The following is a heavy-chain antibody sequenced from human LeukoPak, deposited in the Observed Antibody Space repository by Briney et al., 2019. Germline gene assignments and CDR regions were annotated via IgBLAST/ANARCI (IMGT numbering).Heavy chain of an antibody. J-gene: IGHJ4*02. CDR2: FYPEDGET. Sequence: ASVKVSCKVSGYTLTELSMHWVRQAPGKGLEWMGGFYPEDGETIYAQKFQGRVTMTEDTSTDTAYMELSSLRSEDTAVYYCATARRYYDYVWGSYRYGESFDYWGQGTLVTVSS. CDR1: GYTLTELS. D-gene: IGHD3-16*02. CDR3: ATARRYYDYVWGSYRYGESFDY. V-gene: IGHV1-24*01.